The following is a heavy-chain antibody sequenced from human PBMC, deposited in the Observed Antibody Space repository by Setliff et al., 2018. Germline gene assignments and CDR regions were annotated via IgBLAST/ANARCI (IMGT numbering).Heavy chain of an antibody. CDR1: GYSFTSYW. V-gene: IGHV5-51*01. D-gene: IGHD2-2*01. J-gene: IGHJ6*02. CDR3: ARQGYCSSTSCYRYYYYYGMDV. CDR2: IYPGDSDT. Sequence: PGESLKISGKGSGYSFTSYWIGWVRQMPGKGLEWMGIIYPGDSDTIYSPAFQGQVTISADKSISTAYLQWSSLKASDTAMYYCARQGYCSSTSCYRYYYYYGMDVWGQGTTVTVSS.